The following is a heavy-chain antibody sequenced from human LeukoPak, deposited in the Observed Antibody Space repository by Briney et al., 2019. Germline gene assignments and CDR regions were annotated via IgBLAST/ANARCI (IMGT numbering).Heavy chain of an antibody. J-gene: IGHJ4*02. D-gene: IGHD5-18*01. CDR3: TRTGYSSGYVDY. CDR1: GGSITSGSFY. V-gene: IGHV4-61*02. CDR2: LHTSGST. Sequence: SQTLSLTCIVSGGSITSGSFYWSWIRQPAGKGLEWIGRLHTSGSTNYNPSLKSRVAISVDTSENQFSLKLNSVPAADTAVYYCTRTGYSSGYVDYWGQGTLVTVSS.